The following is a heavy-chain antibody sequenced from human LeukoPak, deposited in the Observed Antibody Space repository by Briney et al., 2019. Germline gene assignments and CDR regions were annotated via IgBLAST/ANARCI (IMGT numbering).Heavy chain of an antibody. J-gene: IGHJ6*02. CDR3: ARSRNDYYYYYGMDV. V-gene: IGHV3-7*01. CDR2: ITQDGREK. Sequence: GGSLRPSCAASGSTFSSYWMSCVSQAPGKGMDWVANITQDGREKYYVDSVKGRFTISRDNAKNSLYLQISTLRAEDNTVYYCARSRNDYYYYYGMDVWGQGTTVTVSS. CDR1: GSTFSSYW.